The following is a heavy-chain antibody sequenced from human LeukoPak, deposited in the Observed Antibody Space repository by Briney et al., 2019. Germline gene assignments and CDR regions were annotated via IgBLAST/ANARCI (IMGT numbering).Heavy chain of an antibody. CDR3: ARRQTTVTFSFDY. D-gene: IGHD4-17*01. V-gene: IGHV4-30-4*01. CDR2: IYYSGST. Sequence: SETPSLTCTVSGGSISSGDYYWSWLRQPPGKGLEWIGYIYYSGSTYYNPSLKSRVTISVDTSKNQFSLKLSSVTAADTAVYYCARRQTTVTFSFDYWGQGTLVTVSS. J-gene: IGHJ4*02. CDR1: GGSISSGDYY.